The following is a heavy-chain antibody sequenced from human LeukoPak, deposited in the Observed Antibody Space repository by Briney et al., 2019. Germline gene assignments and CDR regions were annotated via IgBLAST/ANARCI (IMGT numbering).Heavy chain of an antibody. CDR1: GGSFSGYY. CDR2: INHSGST. D-gene: IGHD2-21*01. J-gene: IGHJ4*02. Sequence: PSETLSLTCAVYGGSFSGYYWSWIRQPPGKGLEWIGEINHSGSTNYNPSLKSRVTISVDTSKNQFSLNLRSVTAADTAVYYCARRTTYYGWRPSEYPSCFDYWGQGVLVTVSS. V-gene: IGHV4-34*01. CDR3: ARRTTYYGWRPSEYPSCFDY.